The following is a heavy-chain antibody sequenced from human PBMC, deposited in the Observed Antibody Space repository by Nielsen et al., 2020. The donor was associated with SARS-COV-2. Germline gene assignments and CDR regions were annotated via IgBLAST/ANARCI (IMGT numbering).Heavy chain of an antibody. CDR3: ARDFRVGDYETGY. D-gene: IGHD4-17*01. J-gene: IGHJ4*02. CDR1: GFTFSSYA. Sequence: GESLKISCAASGFTFSSYAMSWVRQAPGKGLEWVSAISGSGGSTYYADSVKGRFTISRDNAKNSLYLQMNSLRAEDTAVYYCARDFRVGDYETGYWGQGTLVTVSS. V-gene: IGHV3-23*01. CDR2: ISGSGGST.